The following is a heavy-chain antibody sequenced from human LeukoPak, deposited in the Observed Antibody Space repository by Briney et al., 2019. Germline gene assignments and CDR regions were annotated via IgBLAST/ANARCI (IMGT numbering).Heavy chain of an antibody. J-gene: IGHJ4*02. D-gene: IGHD3-16*01. CDR1: GFTFSDYA. CDR2: IFKTGDTA. V-gene: IGHV3-23*01. Sequence: GGSLRLSCAASGFTFSDYAMSWVRQAPGKGLEWVSTIFKTGDTAHYADIVRGRFTISRGNSKNTLSLQMNSLRAEDTAIYYCAKLWGRHVWSFDYWGQGALVTVSS. CDR3: AKLWGRHVWSFDY.